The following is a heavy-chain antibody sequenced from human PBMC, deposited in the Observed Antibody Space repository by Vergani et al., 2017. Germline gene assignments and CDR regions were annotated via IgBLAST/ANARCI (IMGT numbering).Heavy chain of an antibody. V-gene: IGHV4-39*01. D-gene: IGHD2-15*01. CDR2: MDYSGST. CDR3: ASKRGACRAAYCHSYDV. CDR1: GDSVISTDYH. J-gene: IGHJ4*02. Sequence: QVQLQESGPGLVKPSETLSLTCTVSGDSVISTDYHWGWIRQPPGKGLEWIGSMDYSGSTSYNPSLESRISISFETPKNQFSLRLTSVTAAVTAVYYCASKRGACRAAYCHSYDVWGPGTLVGVSS.